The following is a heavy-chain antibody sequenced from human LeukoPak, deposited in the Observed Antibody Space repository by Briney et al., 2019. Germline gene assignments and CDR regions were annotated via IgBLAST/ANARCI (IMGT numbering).Heavy chain of an antibody. CDR1: GGSISSSTDC. J-gene: IGHJ4*02. CDR3: ARDRRLASYDC. Sequence: SETLSLTCTVSGGSISSSTDCWGWIRQPPGKGLEWIGCIYQSGSTYYNPSLKIRVTISVDTSKNQFSLRLSSVTAADTAVYYCARDRRLASYDCWGQGTLVTVSS. D-gene: IGHD3-22*01. V-gene: IGHV4-39*07. CDR2: IYQSGST.